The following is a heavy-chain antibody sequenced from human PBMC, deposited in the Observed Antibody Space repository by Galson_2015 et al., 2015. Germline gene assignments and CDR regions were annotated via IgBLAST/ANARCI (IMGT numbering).Heavy chain of an antibody. V-gene: IGHV3-53*01. CDR2: IYSGGKT. CDR3: ATIKVGGLIQNYFDY. CDR1: GLTVRNHD. D-gene: IGHD3-16*01. J-gene: IGHJ4*02. Sequence: SLRLSCAASGLTVRNHDMSWVRPAPGKGLEWVSTIYSGGKTYYADSVKGRFTISGDNVKNTLYLQMSSLRVEDTAVYYCATIKVGGLIQNYFDYWGQGALVTVSS.